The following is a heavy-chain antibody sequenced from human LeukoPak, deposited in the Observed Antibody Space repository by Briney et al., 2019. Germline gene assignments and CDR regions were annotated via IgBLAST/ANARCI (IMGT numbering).Heavy chain of an antibody. CDR1: GFPFSRFS. D-gene: IGHD4-23*01. V-gene: IGHV3-48*02. CDR3: ARDRHGGSCLDY. Sequence: GGYLRLSCAASGFPFSRFSMNWVRQAPGKGLVWGSYISTSSGTIYYADTVEGRFTISRDNAKNSLYLQMNSLRDEYTAVYYCARDRHGGSCLDYWGQGSLVTVSS. CDR2: ISTSSGTI. J-gene: IGHJ4*02.